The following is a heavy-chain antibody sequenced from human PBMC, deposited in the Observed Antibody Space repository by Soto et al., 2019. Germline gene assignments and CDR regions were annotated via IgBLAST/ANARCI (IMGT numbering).Heavy chain of an antibody. CDR1: GFTFSSYA. J-gene: IGHJ4*02. CDR2: ISYDGSNK. V-gene: IGHV3-30-3*01. Sequence: GGSLRLSCAASGFTFSSYAMHWVRQAPGKGLEWVAVISYDGSNKYYADSVKGRFTISRDNSKNTLYLQMNSLRAEDTAVYYCARDFEGYFGYWGQGTLVTVSS. CDR3: ARDFEGYFGY.